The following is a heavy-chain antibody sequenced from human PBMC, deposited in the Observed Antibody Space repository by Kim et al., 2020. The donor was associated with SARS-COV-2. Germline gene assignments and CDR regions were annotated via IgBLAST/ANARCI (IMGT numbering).Heavy chain of an antibody. Sequence: GGSLRLSCAASGFTFSTYDMHWVRQSTGKGLEWVSGIGTAGDTYYPDSVKGRFTLSRENAKNSLYLQMNSLRAGDTAVYYCARAMLRVVIIGAYDMWGQGTMVTVSS. V-gene: IGHV3-13*01. J-gene: IGHJ3*02. CDR1: GFTFSTYD. CDR2: IGTAGDT. D-gene: IGHD3-10*01. CDR3: ARAMLRVVIIGAYDM.